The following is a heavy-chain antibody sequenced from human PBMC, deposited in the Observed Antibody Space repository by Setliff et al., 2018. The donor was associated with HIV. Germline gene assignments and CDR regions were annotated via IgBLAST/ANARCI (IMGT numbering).Heavy chain of an antibody. Sequence: SETLSLTCTVSGGSIKSSSDYWGWIRQPPGKGLEWIGTIYYSGSTYYNPSLKSRVTISVDTSKNQFSLKLSSVTAADTTVYYCARHSGLGGWFSSWYSYDMDVWGQGTTVTVSS. V-gene: IGHV4-39*01. CDR2: IYYSGST. D-gene: IGHD2-15*01. J-gene: IGHJ6*02. CDR1: GGSIKSSSDY. CDR3: ARHSGLGGWFSSWYSYDMDV.